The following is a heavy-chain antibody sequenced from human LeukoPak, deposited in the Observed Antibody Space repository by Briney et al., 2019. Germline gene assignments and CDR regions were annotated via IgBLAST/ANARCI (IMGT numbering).Heavy chain of an antibody. D-gene: IGHD2-2*02. CDR1: GYTFTRYG. CDR3: ARAYTREGLSDWFDP. J-gene: IGHJ5*02. V-gene: IGHV1-18*01. Sequence: ASVKVSCKASGYTFTRYGISWVRQAPGQGLEWMGWISAYNGNTNYAQKLQGRVTMTTDTSTSTAYMELRSLRSDDTAVYYCARAYTREGLSDWFDPWGQGTLVTVSS. CDR2: ISAYNGNT.